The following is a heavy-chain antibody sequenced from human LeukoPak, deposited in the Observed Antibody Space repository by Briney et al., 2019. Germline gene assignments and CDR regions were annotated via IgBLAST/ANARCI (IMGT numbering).Heavy chain of an antibody. CDR3: AKDIRNRDCSSTSCYKWDTAMVFDY. CDR2: ISWDGGST. Sequence: GGSLRLSCAASGFTFDDYTMHWVRQAPGKGLEWVSLISWDGGSTYYADSVKGRFTISRDNSKNSLYLQMNSLRTEDTALYYCAKDIRNRDCSSTSCYKWDTAMVFDYWGQGTLVTVSP. J-gene: IGHJ4*02. D-gene: IGHD2-2*02. V-gene: IGHV3-43*01. CDR1: GFTFDDYT.